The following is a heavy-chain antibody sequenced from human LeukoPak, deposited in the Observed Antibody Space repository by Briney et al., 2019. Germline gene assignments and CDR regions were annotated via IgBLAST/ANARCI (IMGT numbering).Heavy chain of an antibody. D-gene: IGHD1-26*01. Sequence: GGSLRLCCAASGFTFTNSWMAWVRQAPGKGLEWVANIKQDGSTKHYADSLKGRFTISRDNPKNSLYLQMNSMRVDDTAVYYCARDTDGSLDYWGQGIIVTVAS. CDR2: IKQDGSTK. J-gene: IGHJ4*02. CDR1: GFTFTNSW. CDR3: ARDTDGSLDY. V-gene: IGHV3-7*01.